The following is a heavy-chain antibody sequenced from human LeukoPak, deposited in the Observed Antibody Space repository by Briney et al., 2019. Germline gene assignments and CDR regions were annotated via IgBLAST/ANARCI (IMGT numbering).Heavy chain of an antibody. D-gene: IGHD5-12*01. Sequence: WGAPRISRAAPGFTFNKYLMDWGRPGPGKGVSWVSHIKSDGSGTDYADSVKGRFTISRDNVKNTVYLQMNSLRAEDTAVYYCARDLPRPRYTGYVFGYWGQGTLVTVSS. V-gene: IGHV3-74*01. CDR3: ARDLPRPRYTGYVFGY. CDR2: IKSDGSGT. CDR1: GFTFNKYL. J-gene: IGHJ4*02.